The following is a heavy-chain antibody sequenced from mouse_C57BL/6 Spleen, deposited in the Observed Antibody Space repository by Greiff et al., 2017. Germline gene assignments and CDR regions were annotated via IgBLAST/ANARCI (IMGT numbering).Heavy chain of an antibody. D-gene: IGHD2-1*01. Sequence: QVQLQQSGAELVKPGASVKISCKASGYAFSSYWMNWVKQRPGKGLEWIGQIYPGDGDTNYNGKFKGKATLTADKSSSTAYMQLSSLTSEDSAVYFGARVVYYGNYEGYFEVWGTGTTVTVSS. CDR1: GYAFSSYW. CDR2: IYPGDGDT. CDR3: ARVVYYGNYEGYFEV. V-gene: IGHV1-80*01. J-gene: IGHJ1*03.